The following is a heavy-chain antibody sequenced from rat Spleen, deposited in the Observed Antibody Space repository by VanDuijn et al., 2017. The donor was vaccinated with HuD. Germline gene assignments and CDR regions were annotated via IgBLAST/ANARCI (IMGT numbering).Heavy chain of an antibody. D-gene: IGHD1-12*02. Sequence: EVQLVESGGGLVQPGRSLKLSCAASGFTYSDYVMAWVRQAPTKGLEWVASINYDGDTTYYRDSVKGRFTISRDNAKSTLYLLMNSLRSEDTATYYCDASYDGTYYYFDYWGQGVMVTVSS. V-gene: IGHV5-20*01. CDR1: GFTYSDYV. CDR3: DASYDGTYYYFDY. J-gene: IGHJ2*01. CDR2: INYDGDTT.